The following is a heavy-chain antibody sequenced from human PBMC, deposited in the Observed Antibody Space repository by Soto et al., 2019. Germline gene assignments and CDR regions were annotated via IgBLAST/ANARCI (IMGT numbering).Heavy chain of an antibody. J-gene: IGHJ4*02. CDR1: GSRFSNYV. CDR2: IIPIFNST. CDR3: AREGRGKRAGYNGLVSLGY. V-gene: IGHV1-69*06. D-gene: IGHD2-2*02. Sequence: SVKVSCKVSGSRFSNYVISWVRQAPGHGLEWLGRIIPIFNSTKYAQSFQGRVTITADKSTSTASLELSSLRSDDTAVYYCAREGRGKRAGYNGLVSLGYWGQGTLVTVSS.